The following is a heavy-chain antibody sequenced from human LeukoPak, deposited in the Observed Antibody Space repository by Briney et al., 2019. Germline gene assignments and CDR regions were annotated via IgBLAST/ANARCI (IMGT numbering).Heavy chain of an antibody. Sequence: GGSLRLSCAASGFTFSSYAMHWVRQAPGKGLEWVAVISYDGSNKYYADSVKGRFTISRDNSKNTLYLQMSSLRAEDTAVYYCARVHSGYVWYFDYWGQGTLVTVSS. J-gene: IGHJ4*02. CDR3: ARVHSGYVWYFDY. CDR1: GFTFSSYA. V-gene: IGHV3-30-3*01. D-gene: IGHD5-12*01. CDR2: ISYDGSNK.